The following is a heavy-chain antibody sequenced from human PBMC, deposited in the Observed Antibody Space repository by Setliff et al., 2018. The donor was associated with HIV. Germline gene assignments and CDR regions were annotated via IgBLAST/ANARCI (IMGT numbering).Heavy chain of an antibody. J-gene: IGHJ4*02. CDR2: INPSSSGT. Sequence: ASVKVSCKASGYTFTNYYMHWVRQAPGQGLEWMGVINPSSSGTHYAQKFQGRVTMARDTSTTTVYMDLSSLTSEDTAVYFCVRDRGDATIFSWGHYFDYWGPGTLVTVSS. V-gene: IGHV1-46*01. CDR3: VRDRGDATIFSWGHYFDY. D-gene: IGHD3-3*01. CDR1: GYTFTNYY.